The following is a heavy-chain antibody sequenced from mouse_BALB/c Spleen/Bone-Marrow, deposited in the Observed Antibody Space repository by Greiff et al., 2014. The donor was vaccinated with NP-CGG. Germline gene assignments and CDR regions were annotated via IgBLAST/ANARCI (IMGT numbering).Heavy chain of an antibody. CDR2: ISDGGTYT. CDR3: TRSGKRYGAMDY. J-gene: IGHJ4*01. D-gene: IGHD2-10*02. V-gene: IGHV5-4*02. Sequence: DVQLVESGGGLVKPGGSLKLSCAAPGFTFSDYYMYWVRQTPEKRLEWVATISDGGTYTFYPDSVKGRFTISRDNAKNNLYLQMSSLQSEDTAMYYCTRSGKRYGAMDYWGQGTSVTVSS. CDR1: GFTFSDYY.